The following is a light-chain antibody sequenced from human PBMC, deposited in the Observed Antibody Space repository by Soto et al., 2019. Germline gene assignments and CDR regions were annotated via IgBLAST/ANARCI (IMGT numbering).Light chain of an antibody. Sequence: VLTHPPSVSAAPGKKFTLACSGSSSNIGGNSVSWYQQLPGAAPKLLIYDDNKRPSGIPDRFSGSKSGTSATLGITGFQTGDEADYYCGSWDSSLSAYVFGTGTKVTVL. CDR2: DDN. CDR1: SSNIGGNS. CDR3: GSWDSSLSAYV. J-gene: IGLJ1*01. V-gene: IGLV1-51*01.